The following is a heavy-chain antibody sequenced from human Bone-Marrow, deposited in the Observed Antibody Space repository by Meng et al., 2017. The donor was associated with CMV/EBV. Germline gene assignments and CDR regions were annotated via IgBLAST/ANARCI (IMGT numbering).Heavy chain of an antibody. J-gene: IGHJ3*02. CDR2: ISSSSSYI. CDR3: ARDKGLGAFDI. CDR1: GFTFSSYS. Sequence: GGSLRLSCAASGFTFSSYSMNWVRQAPGKGLEWVSSISSSSSYIYYADSVKGRFTISRDNAKNSLYLQMNSLRAEDTAVYYCARDKGLGAFDIWGQRTMVTVSS. V-gene: IGHV3-21*01.